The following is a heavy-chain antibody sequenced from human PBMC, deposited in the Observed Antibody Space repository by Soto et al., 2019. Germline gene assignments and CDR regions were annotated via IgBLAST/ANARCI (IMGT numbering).Heavy chain of an antibody. D-gene: IGHD1-26*01. CDR1: GYSFTKFW. J-gene: IGHJ5*02. V-gene: IGHV5-10-1*01. CDR2: IDPSDSYI. CDR3: ATQKGASWGSRTYKWFDP. Sequence: PGESLKISCKGSGYSFTKFWITWVRQMPGKGLEWMGTIDPSDSYINYSPSFQGHVTISADKSISAAYLQWSSLKASDTAMYYCATQKGASWGSRTYKWFDPWGQGTQVTVSS.